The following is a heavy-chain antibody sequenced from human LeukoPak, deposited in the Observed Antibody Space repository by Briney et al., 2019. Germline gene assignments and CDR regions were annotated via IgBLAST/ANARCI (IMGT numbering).Heavy chain of an antibody. J-gene: IGHJ3*02. D-gene: IGHD3-10*01. V-gene: IGHV4-39*07. CDR3: ARDNHYYADRDVFDI. CDR2: FYYSGST. Sequence: PSETLSLTCTVSGGSISSSLYYWGWIRQPPGKGLEWIGSFYYSGSTYYNASLKSRVTISVDTSKSQFSLKLSSVTAADTAVYYCARDNHYYADRDVFDIWGQGTMVTVSS. CDR1: GGSISSSLYY.